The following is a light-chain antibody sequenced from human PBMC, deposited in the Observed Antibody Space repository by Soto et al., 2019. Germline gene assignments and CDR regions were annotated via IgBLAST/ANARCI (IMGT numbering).Light chain of an antibody. CDR1: QSLVYSDGNSY. CDR3: MQGALPIT. V-gene: IGKV2-30*01. Sequence: DVVMTQSPLSLPVTLGQPASISCRSSQSLVYSDGNSYLSWFQQRPGQSPRRLIYKVSNRDSGVPDRFSGSGSGTDFTLEISRVEAEDVGVYYCMQGALPITFGQGTRLEIK. J-gene: IGKJ5*01. CDR2: KVS.